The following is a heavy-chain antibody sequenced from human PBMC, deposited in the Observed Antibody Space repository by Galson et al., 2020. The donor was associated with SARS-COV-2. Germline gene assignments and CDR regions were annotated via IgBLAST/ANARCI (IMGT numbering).Heavy chain of an antibody. CDR1: GFTFNTYA. D-gene: IGHD3-16*01. J-gene: IGHJ4*01. Sequence: SLKISCQASGFTFNTYAMQLVRQAPGQGLEWVAVISIDGSNRYYADPVKGRFTISRDNSKNTLYVQMNSLRAEDTAVYYCARGPRLGELVMPFVYWGHGTLGTGSS. V-gene: IGHV3-30-3*01. CDR3: ARGPRLGELVMPFVY. CDR2: ISIDGSNR.